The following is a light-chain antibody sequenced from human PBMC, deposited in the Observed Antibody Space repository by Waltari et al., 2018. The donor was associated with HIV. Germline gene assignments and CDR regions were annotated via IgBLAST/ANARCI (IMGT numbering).Light chain of an antibody. CDR1: QGVGAN. CDR3: QQFANWPSYT. J-gene: IGKJ2*01. Sequence: EIILTQSTAIVSASPGDRVTLTCRASQGVGANLAWYQQKSGQAPRRLLARSHTAAPGVPARFSGSGVGTDFTLTITNLQSDDFAVYYCQQFANWPSYTFGQGTKL. V-gene: IGKV3-15*01. CDR2: RSH.